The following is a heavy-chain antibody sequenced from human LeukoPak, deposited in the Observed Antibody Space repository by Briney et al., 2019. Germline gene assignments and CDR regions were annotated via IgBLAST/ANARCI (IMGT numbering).Heavy chain of an antibody. CDR1: GGSFSGYY. CDR2: INHSGST. V-gene: IGHV4-34*01. J-gene: IGHJ6*04. CDR3: ARVLRYCSSTSCCLPFNV. Sequence: SETLSLTCAVYGGSFSGYYWSWIRQPPGKGLEWIGEINHSGSTNYNPSLKSRVTISVDTSKNQFSLKLSSVTAADTAVYYCARVLRYCSSTSCCLPFNVWGKGTTVTVSS. D-gene: IGHD2-2*01.